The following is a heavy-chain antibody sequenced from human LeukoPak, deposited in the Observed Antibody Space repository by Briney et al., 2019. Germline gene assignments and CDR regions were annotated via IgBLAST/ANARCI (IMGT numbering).Heavy chain of an antibody. V-gene: IGHV1-18*01. CDR2: ISTYNYNT. D-gene: IGHD5-18*01. CDR3: ARQVDTTMALPDY. J-gene: IGHJ4*02. CDR1: GYTFTSYG. Sequence: GASVKVSCKTSGYTFTSYGVIWVRQAPGQRLEWMGWISTYNYNTNYAQKFRGRVTLTKDTSTSTVYMELRSLRSDDTAIYYCARQVDTTMALPDYWGQGTLVTVSS.